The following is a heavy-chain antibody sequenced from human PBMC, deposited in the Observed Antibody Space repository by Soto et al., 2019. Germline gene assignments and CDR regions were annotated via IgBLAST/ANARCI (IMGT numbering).Heavy chain of an antibody. CDR3: AREEYSSSWNFDY. J-gene: IGHJ4*02. D-gene: IGHD6-13*01. Sequence: QVQLVESGGGVVQPGRSLRLSCAASGFTFSSYGMHWVRQAPGKGLEWVAVIWYVGSNKYYADSVKGRFTISRDNSKNTLYLQMNSLRAEDTAVYYCAREEYSSSWNFDYWGQGTLVTVSS. V-gene: IGHV3-33*01. CDR2: IWYVGSNK. CDR1: GFTFSSYG.